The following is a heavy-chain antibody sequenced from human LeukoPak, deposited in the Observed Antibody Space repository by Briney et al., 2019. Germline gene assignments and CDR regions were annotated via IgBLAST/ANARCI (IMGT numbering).Heavy chain of an antibody. CDR3: AIYSGSYSYFDY. D-gene: IGHD1-26*01. J-gene: IGHJ4*02. V-gene: IGHV4-39*01. Sequence: NASETLSLTCTVSGGSISSSSYYWGWIRQPPGKGLEWIGSIYYSGSAYYNPSLRSRVTISVDTSKNQFSLKLSSVTAADTAVYYCAIYSGSYSYFDYWGQGTLVTVSS. CDR2: IYYSGSA. CDR1: GGSISSSSYY.